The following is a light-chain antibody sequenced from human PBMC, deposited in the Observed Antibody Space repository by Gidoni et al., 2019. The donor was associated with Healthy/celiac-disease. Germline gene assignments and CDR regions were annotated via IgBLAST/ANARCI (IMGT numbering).Light chain of an antibody. CDR1: QSISSW. CDR3: QQYNSLWT. Sequence: DIQMTQSPSTLSASVGDRVTITCRASQSISSWLAWYQQKPGKAHKLLIYKASSLESGVPSRFSGSGSGTEFTLTISSLQPDDFATYYCQQYNSLWTFGQGTKVEIK. CDR2: KAS. J-gene: IGKJ1*01. V-gene: IGKV1-5*03.